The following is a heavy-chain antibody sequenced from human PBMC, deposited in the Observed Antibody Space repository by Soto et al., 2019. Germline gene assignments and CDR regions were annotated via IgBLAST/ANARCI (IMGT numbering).Heavy chain of an antibody. J-gene: IGHJ4*02. CDR1: GYTFTSYG. CDR2: ISAHNGNT. Sequence: QVHLVQSGAEVKKPGASVKVSCKASGYTFTSYGITWVRQAPGQGLEWMGWISAHNGNTDYAQKLQGRVIVTRDTSTSTAYMALRSLISYYTAVYYWAGGRYGDYWGQGALVTVSS. D-gene: IGHD1-1*01. CDR3: AGGRYGDY. V-gene: IGHV1-18*01.